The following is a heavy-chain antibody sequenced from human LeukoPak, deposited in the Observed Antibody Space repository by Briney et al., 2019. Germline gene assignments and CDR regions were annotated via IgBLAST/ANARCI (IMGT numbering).Heavy chain of an antibody. D-gene: IGHD5-18*01. Sequence: GASVKVSCKASGYTFTSYDINWVRQATGQGLEWMGWMNPNSGNTGYAQKFQGRVTMTRNTSISTAYMELSSLRSEDTAVYYCARGVRRGYSYGSGVLGYYYYYMDVWGKGTTVTVSS. J-gene: IGHJ6*03. CDR3: ARGVRRGYSYGSGVLGYYYYYMDV. CDR2: MNPNSGNT. CDR1: GYTFTSYD. V-gene: IGHV1-8*01.